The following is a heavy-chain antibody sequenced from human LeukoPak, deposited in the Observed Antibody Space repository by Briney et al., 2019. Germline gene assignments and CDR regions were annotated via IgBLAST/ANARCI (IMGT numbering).Heavy chain of an antibody. J-gene: IGHJ3*02. CDR2: VYFGRNT. Sequence: NTSETLSLTCTVSGGSIGATNYYWAWIRQPPGKGLEWIGSVYFGRNTYYNPSLKSRVTISLVTSKNQFSLKLTSVTAADTAVYYCWRNPLIRIGAFDIWGQGTMVTVSS. CDR3: WRNPLIRIGAFDI. CDR1: GGSIGATNYY. D-gene: IGHD3-16*01. V-gene: IGHV4-39*07.